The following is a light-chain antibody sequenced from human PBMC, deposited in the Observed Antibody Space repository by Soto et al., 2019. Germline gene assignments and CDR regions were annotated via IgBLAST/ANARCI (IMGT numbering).Light chain of an antibody. V-gene: IGLV2-14*01. CDR3: SSYTRSSTLV. Sequence: QSALTQPASVSGSPGQSIPTSCTGTGRNVGVYNYASWYQQHPGKAPKLMIFEVGNRPSGVSNRFSGSKSGNTASLTISGLQAEDEADYYCSSYTRSSTLVFGTGTKLTVL. J-gene: IGLJ1*01. CDR2: EVG. CDR1: GRNVGVYNY.